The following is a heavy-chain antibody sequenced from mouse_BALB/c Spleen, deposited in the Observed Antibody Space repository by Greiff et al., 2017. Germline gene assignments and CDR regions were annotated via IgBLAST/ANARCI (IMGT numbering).Heavy chain of an antibody. CDR2: IDPANGNT. CDR1: GFTIKDTY. D-gene: IGHD1-1*01. Sequence: VQLKESGAELVKPWASVKLSCTASGFTIKDTYMHWVKQRPEQGLEWIGRIDPANGNTKYDPTFQGKATITADTSSNTAYLQLSSLTTEDTAVYYCARDYYGSSSGDYWGQGTTLTVSS. J-gene: IGHJ2*01. V-gene: IGHV14-3*02. CDR3: ARDYYGSSSGDY.